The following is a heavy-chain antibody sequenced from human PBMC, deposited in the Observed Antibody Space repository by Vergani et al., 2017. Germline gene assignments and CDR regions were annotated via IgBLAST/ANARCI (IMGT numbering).Heavy chain of an antibody. CDR2: IKSDGSIT. CDR3: ARARCIETCYMSNWLDS. Sequence: DVHLAESGGGFFQPGGSLSLSCSSSGFPFNSYWMHWVRQVPGKGLLWVSRIKSDGSITAYADSVKGLFTLSRDNAQNTLYLKMNSLRVEDTGVYYCARARCIETCYMSNWLDSWGQGALVTVSS. J-gene: IGHJ5*01. CDR1: GFPFNSYW. V-gene: IGHV3-74*03. D-gene: IGHD3-9*01.